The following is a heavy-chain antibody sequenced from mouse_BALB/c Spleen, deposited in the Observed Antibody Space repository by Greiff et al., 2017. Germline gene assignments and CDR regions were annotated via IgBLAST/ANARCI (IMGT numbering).Heavy chain of an antibody. Sequence: QVQLKQSGAELARPGASVKMSCKASGYTFTSYTMHWVKQRPGQGLEWIGYINPSSGYTNYNQKFKDKATLTADKSSSTAYMQLSSLTSEDSAVYYCARWGLRRDFDYWGQGTTLTVSS. V-gene: IGHV1-4*01. CDR3: ARWGLRRDFDY. CDR2: INPSSGYT. J-gene: IGHJ2*01. CDR1: GYTFTSYT. D-gene: IGHD2-2*01.